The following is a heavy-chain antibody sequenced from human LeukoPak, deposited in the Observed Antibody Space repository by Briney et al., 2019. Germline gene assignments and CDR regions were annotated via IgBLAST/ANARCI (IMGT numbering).Heavy chain of an antibody. Sequence: PGGSLRLSCAASGFTFDDYAMHWVRQAPGKGLEWVSLISWDGGSTYYADSVKGRFTISRDNSKNSLYLQMNSLRAEDTALYYCAKDTNYDSSGYPDYWGQGTLVTVSS. J-gene: IGHJ4*02. CDR2: ISWDGGST. V-gene: IGHV3-43D*03. D-gene: IGHD3-22*01. CDR1: GFTFDDYA. CDR3: AKDTNYDSSGYPDY.